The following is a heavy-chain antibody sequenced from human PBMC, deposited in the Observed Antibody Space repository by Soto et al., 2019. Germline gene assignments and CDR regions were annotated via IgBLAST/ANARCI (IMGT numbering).Heavy chain of an antibody. CDR2: ISAYNTNT. CDR3: ARDTPPTDY. V-gene: IGHV1-18*01. CDR1: GYTFTSYH. J-gene: IGHJ4*02. Sequence: QVQLVQSGAEVKKPGASVKVSCKTSGYTFTSYHISWVRQAPGQGLEWMGWISAYNTNTNYAQKFQGIVTMTTDTVTITAYMELRSLRSDDTAVYYCARDTPPTDYWGQGTLVTVSS.